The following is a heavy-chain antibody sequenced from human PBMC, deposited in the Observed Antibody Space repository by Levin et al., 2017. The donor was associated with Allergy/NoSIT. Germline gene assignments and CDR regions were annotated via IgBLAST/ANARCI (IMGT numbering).Heavy chain of an antibody. CDR2: MNPNSGNT. CDR1: GYTFTSYD. V-gene: IGHV1-8*01. J-gene: IGHJ5*02. Sequence: GESLKISCKASGYTFTSYDINWVRQATGQGLEWMGWMNPNSGNTGYAQKFQGRVTMTRNTSISTAYMELSSLRSEDTAVYYCAREIPAIYCSGGSCYSGWFDPWGQGTLVTVSS. D-gene: IGHD2-15*01. CDR3: AREIPAIYCSGGSCYSGWFDP.